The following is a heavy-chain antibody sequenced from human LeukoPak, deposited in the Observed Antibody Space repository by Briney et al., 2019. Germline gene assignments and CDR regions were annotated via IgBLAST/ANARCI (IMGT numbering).Heavy chain of an antibody. CDR1: GGSISLYY. Sequence: SETLSLTCTVFGGSISLYYWSWIRQSAAKGLEWIGRIYISGKTTHNSSLKSRITMSVDMSKNQVSLKLSSVTAADTAVYYCARYRVDSAAPYFDYWGQGTLVTVSS. V-gene: IGHV4-4*07. D-gene: IGHD5/OR15-5a*01. CDR2: IYISGKT. CDR3: ARYRVDSAAPYFDY. J-gene: IGHJ4*02.